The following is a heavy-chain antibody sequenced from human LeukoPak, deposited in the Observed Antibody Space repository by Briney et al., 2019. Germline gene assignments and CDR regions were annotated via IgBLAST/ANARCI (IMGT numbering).Heavy chain of an antibody. CDR1: GFTFSDHS. CDR3: ARGLKWLTSYYHMDV. CDR2: LTSTGQTI. D-gene: IGHD5-12*01. V-gene: IGHV3-11*01. Sequence: GGSLRLSCAASGFTFSDHSMCWIRQAPGKGLEWVSYLTSTGQTIYYSDSVKGRFTISRDNAKNSLFLQLNSLRADDTAVYFCARGLKWLTSYYHMDVWGKGTTVTVSS. J-gene: IGHJ6*03.